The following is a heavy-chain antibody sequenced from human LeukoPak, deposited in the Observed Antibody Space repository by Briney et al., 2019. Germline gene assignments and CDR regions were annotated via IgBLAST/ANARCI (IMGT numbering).Heavy chain of an antibody. J-gene: IGHJ4*02. Sequence: SETLSLTCTVSGGSISSYYWSWLRQPPGKGLEWIGYIYYSGSTNYNPSLKSRVTISVDTSKNQFSLKLSSVTAADTAVYYCARTVALSPVGYFDYWGQGTLVTVSS. CDR2: IYYSGST. CDR1: GGSISSYY. D-gene: IGHD6-19*01. V-gene: IGHV4-59*08. CDR3: ARTVALSPVGYFDY.